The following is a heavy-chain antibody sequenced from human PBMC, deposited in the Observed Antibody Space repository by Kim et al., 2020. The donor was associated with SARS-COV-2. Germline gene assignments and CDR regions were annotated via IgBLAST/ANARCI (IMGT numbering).Heavy chain of an antibody. V-gene: IGHV3-23*01. CDR3: GWQGGSGDYRFFNY. CDR2: ISGGGDRT. J-gene: IGHJ4*03. D-gene: IGHD3-10*01. CDR1: GVTLSSYG. Sequence: GGSLRLSCAGSGVTLSSYGMSWVRQAPGKGLEWVSAISGGGDRTFYADSVKGRFTISRDTFKNTLDLHLNDLSGEDTAVYYCGWQGGSGDYRFFNYWGQGTLVTVSS.